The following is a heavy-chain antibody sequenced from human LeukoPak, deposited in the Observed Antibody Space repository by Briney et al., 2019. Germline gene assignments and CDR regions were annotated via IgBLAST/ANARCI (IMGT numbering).Heavy chain of an antibody. CDR2: IYSGGST. V-gene: IGHV3-53*01. D-gene: IGHD3-3*01. J-gene: IGHJ4*02. Sequence: GGSLRLSCAASGFAVSSNYMSWVRQTPGKGLKWVSVIYSGGSTYYADSVKGRFTISRDNSKNTLYLQMNSLRAEDTAVYYCAKGTTIFGVVTTFDYWGQGTLVTVSS. CDR3: AKGTTIFGVVTTFDY. CDR1: GFAVSSNY.